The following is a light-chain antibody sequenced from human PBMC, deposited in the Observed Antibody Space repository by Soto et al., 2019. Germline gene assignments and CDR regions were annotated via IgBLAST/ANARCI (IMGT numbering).Light chain of an antibody. CDR1: SSNIGAGYD. Sequence: QAVVTQPPSVSGAPGQRVTISCTGSSSNIGAGYDVNWYQQLPGTAPKLLIYGNTNRPSGVPDRFSGSKSGTSGSLAISGLQTEDEAGYYCQSWDTSLSGSVFGGGTKLTVL. J-gene: IGLJ2*01. V-gene: IGLV1-40*01. CDR3: QSWDTSLSGSV. CDR2: GNT.